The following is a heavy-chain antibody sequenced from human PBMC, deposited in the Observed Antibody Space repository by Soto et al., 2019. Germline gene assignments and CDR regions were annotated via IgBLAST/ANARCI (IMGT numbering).Heavy chain of an antibody. CDR1: GDSVSSPYY. V-gene: IGHV4-4*02. Sequence: QVQLQESGPGLVKPSGTLSLTCAVSGDSVSSPYYWCWVRQSPGKGLEWIGEVFHTGTPSYNPSLRSRVTISMDKSINQFSLDLSSVTAADTAVYYCARSAGWYAIHAWGPGTLVIVSS. CDR2: VFHTGTP. CDR3: ARSAGWYAIHA. D-gene: IGHD6-19*01. J-gene: IGHJ5*02.